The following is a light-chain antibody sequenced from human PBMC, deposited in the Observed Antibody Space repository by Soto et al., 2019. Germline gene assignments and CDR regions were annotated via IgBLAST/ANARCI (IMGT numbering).Light chain of an antibody. CDR1: QSVSNY. CDR2: GAS. Sequence: EIGLTQSPGILSLSPGERATLSRRASQSVSNYLAWYQRKPGQAPRLLIYGASSRATGIPDRFSGSGSGTDFTLTISRLEPEDFAVYYCHQYGGSPQTFGQGTKV. J-gene: IGKJ1*01. CDR3: HQYGGSPQT. V-gene: IGKV3-20*01.